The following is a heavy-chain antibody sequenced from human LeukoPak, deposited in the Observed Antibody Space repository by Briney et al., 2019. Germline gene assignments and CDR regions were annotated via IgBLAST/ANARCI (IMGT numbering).Heavy chain of an antibody. J-gene: IGHJ4*02. CDR1: GYTFTSYG. Sequence: GASVKVSCKAPGYTFTSYGISWVRQAPGQGLEWMGWVSAYNGNTNYAQKFQGRVTMTRDTSISTAYMELSRLRSDDTAVYYCARAGGVATIPLGGYWGQGTLVTVSS. CDR2: VSAYNGNT. V-gene: IGHV1-18*01. D-gene: IGHD5-12*01. CDR3: ARAGGVATIPLGGY.